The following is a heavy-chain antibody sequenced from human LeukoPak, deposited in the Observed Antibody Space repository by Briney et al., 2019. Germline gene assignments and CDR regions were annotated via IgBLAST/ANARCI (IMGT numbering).Heavy chain of an antibody. Sequence: SETLSLTCTVSGYSISSGYYWGWSREPPGKGLEWIGSIYLSGSTYYDPSLKRRVTISVDTSKNQFSLKLSSVTAADTAVYYCARDGIVGARNEPDYWGQGILVTVSS. J-gene: IGHJ4*02. CDR2: IYLSGST. D-gene: IGHD1-26*01. V-gene: IGHV4-38-2*02. CDR1: GYSISSGYY. CDR3: ARDGIVGARNEPDY.